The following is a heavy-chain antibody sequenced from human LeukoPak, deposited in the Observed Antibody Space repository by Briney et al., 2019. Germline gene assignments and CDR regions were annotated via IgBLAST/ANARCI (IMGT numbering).Heavy chain of an antibody. J-gene: IGHJ3*02. CDR2: IRSKTNSYAT. CDR3: TSGTYGEAFDI. D-gene: IGHD1-26*01. CDR1: GFTFSASA. V-gene: IGHV3-73*01. Sequence: GGSLRLSCAASGFTFSASAMHWVRQASGKGLEWVAHIRSKTNSYATAYAASVKGRFTISRDDSKNTAYLQMNSLKTEDTAVYYCTSGTYGEAFDIWGQGTMVTVSS.